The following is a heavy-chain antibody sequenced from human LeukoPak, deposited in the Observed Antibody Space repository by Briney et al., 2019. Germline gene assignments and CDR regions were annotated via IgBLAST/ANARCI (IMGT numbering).Heavy chain of an antibody. CDR1: GGSISSGGYY. J-gene: IGHJ4*02. Sequence: SQTLSLTCTVSGGSISSGGYYWRWNRQHPGKGLEWIEYIYYSGSTYYNPSRKSRVTIAVNTAKNQYAMKLSSVTAADTAVYYCARDGTYGSGSYSKGFDYWGQGTLVTVSS. CDR3: ARDGTYGSGSYSKGFDY. V-gene: IGHV4-31*03. D-gene: IGHD3-10*01. CDR2: IYYSGST.